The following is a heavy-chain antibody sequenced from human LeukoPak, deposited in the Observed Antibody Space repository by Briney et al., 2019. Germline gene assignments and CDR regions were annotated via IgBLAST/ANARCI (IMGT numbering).Heavy chain of an antibody. CDR3: TTRVVTTNDY. V-gene: IGHV3-15*01. J-gene: IGHJ4*02. CDR2: IKTKTEGVTT. CDR1: GFTFNSAW. Sequence: GGSLRLSYAASGFTFNSAWMNWVRQAPGKGLEWVGRIKTKTEGVTTDYPAPVKGRFTISRDDSKATLYLQMNSLKAEDTAVYYCTTRVVTTNDYWGRGTLVTVSS. D-gene: IGHD2-21*02.